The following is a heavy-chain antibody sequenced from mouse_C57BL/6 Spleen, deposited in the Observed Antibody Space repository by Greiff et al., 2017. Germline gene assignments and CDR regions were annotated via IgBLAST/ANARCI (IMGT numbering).Heavy chain of an antibody. CDR2: INYDGSST. D-gene: IGHD1-1*01. CDR1: GFTFSDYY. CDR3: ARDYYGSSYVGWYFDV. J-gene: IGHJ1*03. Sequence: EVMLVESEGGLVQPGSSMKLSCTASGFTFSDYYMAWVRQVPEKGLEWVANINYDGSSTYYLDSLKSRFIISRDNAKNILYLQMSSLKSEDTAPYYCARDYYGSSYVGWYFDVWGTGTTVTVSS. V-gene: IGHV5-16*01.